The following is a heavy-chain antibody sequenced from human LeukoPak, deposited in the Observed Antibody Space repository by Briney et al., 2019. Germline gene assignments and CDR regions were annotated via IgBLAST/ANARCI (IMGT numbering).Heavy chain of an antibody. D-gene: IGHD3-3*01. CDR2: IYYSGST. CDR1: GGSISDYY. J-gene: IGHJ6*03. CDR3: ARGDFCSKSNCYLRPMDV. Sequence: PSETLSLTCTVSGGSISDYYWNWIRQHPGKGLEWIGYIYYSGSTTYNPSLKSRVTMSVDTAKNQFSLKLRSVTAADTAVYYCARGDFCSKSNCYLRPMDVWGKGTTVTVSS. V-gene: IGHV4-59*01.